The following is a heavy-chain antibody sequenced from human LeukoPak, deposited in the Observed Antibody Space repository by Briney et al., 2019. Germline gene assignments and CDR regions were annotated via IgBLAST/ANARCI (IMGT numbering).Heavy chain of an antibody. V-gene: IGHV4-4*09. CDR2: IYTSGST. CDR3: ARRMVDYYYMDV. J-gene: IGHJ6*03. CDR1: GGSISTYY. Sequence: SETLSLTCTVSGGSISTYYWSWIRQPPGKGLEWIGYIYTSGSTNYNPSLKSRVTISVDTSKNQFSLKLSSVTAADTAVYYCARRMVDYYYMDVWGKGTTVTVSS. D-gene: IGHD2-8*01.